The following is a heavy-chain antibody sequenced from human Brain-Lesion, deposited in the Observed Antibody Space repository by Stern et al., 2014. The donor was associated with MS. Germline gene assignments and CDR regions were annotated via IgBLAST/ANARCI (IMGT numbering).Heavy chain of an antibody. J-gene: IGHJ4*02. CDR1: GFTLSTPGEG. D-gene: IGHD5-12*01. Sequence: QVTSRESGPALVQPTQSLTLTCTFSGFTLSTPGEGVTWIRQPPGKTLEWLALVEWDDEKYYSTSLKTRLSIFKDTSKNQVVLTMTNMDPVDTATYYCARMRYSGDYFIDYWGQGTLVTVSS. CDR3: ARMRYSGDYFIDY. V-gene: IGHV2-70*01. CDR2: VEWDDEK.